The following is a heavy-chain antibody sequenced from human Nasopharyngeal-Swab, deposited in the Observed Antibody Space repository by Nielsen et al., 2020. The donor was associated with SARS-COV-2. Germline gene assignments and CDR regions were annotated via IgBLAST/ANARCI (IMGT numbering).Heavy chain of an antibody. CDR2: IRNKDYGGTT. D-gene: IGHD5-18*01. J-gene: IGHJ6*03. CDR1: GFTIGDYA. CDR3: TRDFPFSVDTATRGYMDV. Sequence: GGSLRLYCTASGFTIGDYAMNWFRQAQGKGLERVTYIRNKDYGGTTEYAASVRGRCTISRDDSKNIAYLQMNSLTTEDTAVYYCTRDFPFSVDTATRGYMDVWGKGTTVTVSS. V-gene: IGHV3-49*03.